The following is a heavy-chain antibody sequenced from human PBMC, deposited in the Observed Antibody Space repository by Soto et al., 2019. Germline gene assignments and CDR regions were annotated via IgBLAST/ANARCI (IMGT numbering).Heavy chain of an antibody. CDR1: GGSFSGYY. J-gene: IGHJ5*02. Sequence: SETLSLTCAVYGGSFSGYYWSWIRQPPGKGLEWIGEINHSGSTNYNPSLKSRVTISVDTSKNQFSLKLSSVTAADTAVYYCARGRHYYYGSGSYSNWFDPWGQGTLVTVSS. D-gene: IGHD3-10*01. CDR3: ARGRHYYYGSGSYSNWFDP. V-gene: IGHV4-34*01. CDR2: INHSGST.